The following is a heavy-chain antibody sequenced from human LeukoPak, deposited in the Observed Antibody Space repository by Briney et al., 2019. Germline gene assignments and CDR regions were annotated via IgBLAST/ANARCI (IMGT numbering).Heavy chain of an antibody. V-gene: IGHV4-34*01. D-gene: IGHD2-15*01. CDR1: GGSFSGYY. Sequence: PSETLSLTCAVYGGSFSGYYWSWIRQPPGKGLEWIGEINHSGSTNYNPSLKSRVTISVDTSKNQFSLKLSSVTAADTAVYYCASCSGGSYYENWFDPWGQGTLVTVSS. J-gene: IGHJ5*02. CDR2: INHSGST. CDR3: ASCSGGSYYENWFDP.